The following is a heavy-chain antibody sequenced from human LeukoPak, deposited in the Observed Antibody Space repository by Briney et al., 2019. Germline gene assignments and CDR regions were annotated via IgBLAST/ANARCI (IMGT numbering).Heavy chain of an antibody. V-gene: IGHV4-59*01. J-gene: IGHJ4*02. CDR3: ARHGVVRGVGFDY. D-gene: IGHD3-10*01. CDR2: IYYSGST. Sequence: SETLSLTCTVSGGSISSFHWSWIRQPPGKGLEWIGYIYYSGSTSYNPSLKSRVTIAVDTSKKQLFLKLSSVTAADMAVYYCARHGVVRGVGFDYWGQGTPVTVSS. CDR1: GGSISSFH.